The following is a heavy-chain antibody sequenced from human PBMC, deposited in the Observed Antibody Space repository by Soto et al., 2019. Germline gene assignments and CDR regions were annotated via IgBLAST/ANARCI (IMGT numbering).Heavy chain of an antibody. CDR1: GFTFSNAW. Sequence: GGSLRLSCAASGFTFSNAWMSWVRQAPGKGLEWVGRIKSKTDGGTTDYAAPVKGRFTISRDDSKNTLYLQMNSLKTEDTAVYYCTTNEPIAAGTTTIFDYWGQGTLVTVSS. J-gene: IGHJ4*02. D-gene: IGHD6-13*01. CDR2: IKSKTDGGTT. CDR3: TTNEPIAAGTTTIFDY. V-gene: IGHV3-15*01.